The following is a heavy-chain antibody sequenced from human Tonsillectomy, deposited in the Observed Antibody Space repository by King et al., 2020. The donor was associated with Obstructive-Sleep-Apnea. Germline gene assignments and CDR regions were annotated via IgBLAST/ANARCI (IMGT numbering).Heavy chain of an antibody. J-gene: IGHJ6*02. CDR3: AIPVVAVPDYYVMDV. V-gene: IGHV5-51*01. CDR1: GYSFTTYW. D-gene: IGHD2-15*01. CDR2: IYPGDSHT. Sequence: VQLVESGAEVKKPGESLKISCKGSGYSFTTYWIGWVRQMPGKGLEWMGIIYPGDSHTTYRPSFQGQATISVDKSISTAYLQWSSLKASDTSIYYCAIPVVAVPDYYVMDVWGQGTTVTVSS.